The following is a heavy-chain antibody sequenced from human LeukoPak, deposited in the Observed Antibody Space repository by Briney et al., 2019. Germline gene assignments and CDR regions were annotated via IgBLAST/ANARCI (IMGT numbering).Heavy chain of an antibody. CDR3: AGRLKQQLVFGSNVNWFDP. CDR1: GHTLTELS. Sequence: ASVKVSCKVSGHTLTELSIHWVRQAPGKGLEWMGGFNPEDGDKIYVQKFQGRVTITADKSTSTAYMELSSLRSEDTAVYYCAGRLKQQLVFGSNVNWFDPWGQGTLVTVSS. CDR2: FNPEDGDK. V-gene: IGHV1-24*01. D-gene: IGHD6-13*01. J-gene: IGHJ5*02.